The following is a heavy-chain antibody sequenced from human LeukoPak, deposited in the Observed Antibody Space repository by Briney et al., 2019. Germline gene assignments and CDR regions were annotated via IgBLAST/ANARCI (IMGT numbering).Heavy chain of an antibody. CDR3: AKGHVWYNTESPCDY. CDR1: GFTFSSYA. CDR2: ISYDGSNK. Sequence: PGGSLRLSCAASGFTFSSYAMHWVRQAPGKGLEWVAVISYDGSNKYYADSVKGRFTISRDNSKNTLYLQMNSLRAEDTAVYYCAKGHVWYNTESPCDYWGQGTLVTVSS. D-gene: IGHD1-1*01. J-gene: IGHJ4*02. V-gene: IGHV3-30-3*01.